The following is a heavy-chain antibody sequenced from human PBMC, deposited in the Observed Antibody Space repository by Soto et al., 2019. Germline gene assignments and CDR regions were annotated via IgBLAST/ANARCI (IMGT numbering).Heavy chain of an antibody. CDR3: ARLSPASTGPRRHNYYYYYGMDV. V-gene: IGHV5-51*01. Sequence: RGESLKISCKGSGYSFTSYWIGWVRQMPGKGLEWMGIIYPGDSDTRYSPSFQGQVTISADKSISTAYLQWSSLKASDTAMYYCARLSPASTGPRRHNYYYYYGMDVWGQGTTVTVSS. CDR1: GYSFTSYW. CDR2: IYPGDSDT. D-gene: IGHD1-1*01. J-gene: IGHJ6*02.